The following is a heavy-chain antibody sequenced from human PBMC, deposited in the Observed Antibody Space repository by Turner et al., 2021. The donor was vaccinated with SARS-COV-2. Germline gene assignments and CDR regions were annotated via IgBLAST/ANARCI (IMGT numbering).Heavy chain of an antibody. CDR2: IWYDGSYK. D-gene: IGHD1-7*01. CDR3: ARDGGTGTTFPFFDY. J-gene: IGHJ4*02. CDR1: GFTFRDYG. Sequence: QVQLVESGGGVVQPGRSLRLSCAASGFTFRDYGMHWVRQAPGKGLEWVAVIWYDGSYKYYADSVKGRFTISSDNSKNTLYLQMNSLRAEDTAVYYCARDGGTGTTFPFFDYWGQGTLVTVSS. V-gene: IGHV3-33*01.